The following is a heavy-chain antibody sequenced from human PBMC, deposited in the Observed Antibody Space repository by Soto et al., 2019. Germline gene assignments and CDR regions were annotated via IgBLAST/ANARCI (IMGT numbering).Heavy chain of an antibody. CDR2: IYYSGST. D-gene: IGHD6-13*01. V-gene: IGHV4-30-4*01. CDR3: TRERPDGSRLDP. CDR1: GGSISSGDYY. Sequence: QVQLQESGPGLVKPSQTLSLTCTVSGGSISSGDYYWSWIRQPPGKGLEWIGYIYYSGSTYYNPSLKSRVTMSVDTSKTQFSLKLSSVTAADTAVYYCTRERPDGSRLDPWGQGTLVTVSS. J-gene: IGHJ5*02.